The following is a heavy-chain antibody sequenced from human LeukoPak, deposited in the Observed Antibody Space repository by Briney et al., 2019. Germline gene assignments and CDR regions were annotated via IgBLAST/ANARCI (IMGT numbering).Heavy chain of an antibody. V-gene: IGHV3-23*01. Sequence: PGGSLRLSCAASGFTFSSYAMSRVRQAPGKGLEWVSAISGSGGSTYYADSVKGRFTISRDNSKNTLYLQMNSLRAEDTAVYYCAKGAGASSWYPDYFDYWGQGTLVTVSS. D-gene: IGHD6-13*01. CDR1: GFTFSSYA. CDR3: AKGAGASSWYPDYFDY. J-gene: IGHJ4*02. CDR2: ISGSGGST.